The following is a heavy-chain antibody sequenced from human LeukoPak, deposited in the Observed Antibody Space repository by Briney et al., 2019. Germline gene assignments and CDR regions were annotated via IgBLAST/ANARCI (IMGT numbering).Heavy chain of an antibody. Sequence: PGGSLRLSCAASGFTFSNYWMHWLRQAPGKGLVWVSRIYSDGISTSYADSVKGRFTISRDNAKNTLYLQMNSLRAEDTAVYYCARVGPGGYSYYDHWGQGTLVTVSS. D-gene: IGHD5-18*01. CDR1: GFTFSNYW. J-gene: IGHJ4*02. CDR3: ARVGPGGYSYYDH. CDR2: IYSDGIST. V-gene: IGHV3-74*01.